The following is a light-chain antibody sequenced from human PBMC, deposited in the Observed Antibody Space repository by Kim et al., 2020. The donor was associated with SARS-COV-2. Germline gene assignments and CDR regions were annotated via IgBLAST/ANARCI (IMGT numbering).Light chain of an antibody. V-gene: IGKV1-39*01. CDR2: AAS. Sequence: SVGDRVNSTCRASQNISNYFNWYQQKAGRVPRLLIHAASTLHSGVPSRFSGSGSGTDFTLTISSLQPEDFATYYCQQSYSTPPWTFGQGTKVDIK. CDR1: QNISNY. CDR3: QQSYSTPPWT. J-gene: IGKJ1*01.